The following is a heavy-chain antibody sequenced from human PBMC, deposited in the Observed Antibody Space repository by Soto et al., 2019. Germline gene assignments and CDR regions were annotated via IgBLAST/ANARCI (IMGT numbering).Heavy chain of an antibody. Sequence: QVQLVQSGAEVKKPGSSVKVSCKASGGTFSSYTISWVRQAPGQGLEWMGRIIPILGIANYAQKFQGRVTITADKPTRTAYMALSSLRSEDTAVYYCARELVTIFGVVIPASYFDYCGQGTLVTVSS. J-gene: IGHJ4*02. CDR1: GGTFSSYT. V-gene: IGHV1-69*08. CDR2: IIPILGIA. CDR3: ARELVTIFGVVIPASYFDY. D-gene: IGHD3-3*01.